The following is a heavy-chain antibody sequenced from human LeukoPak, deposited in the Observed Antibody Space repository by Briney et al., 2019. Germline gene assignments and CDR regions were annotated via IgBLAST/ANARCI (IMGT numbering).Heavy chain of an antibody. CDR1: EYSFVSYY. CDR3: TRDRPHNWFDP. J-gene: IGHJ5*02. V-gene: IGHV1-46*01. Sequence: SVKVSCKASEYSFVSYYIHWVRQAPGEGLEWMGLIHPNDGIRNYAQKFQDRVTMTVDRSTTTFYMELSSLTSEDTAVYYCTRDRPHNWFDPWGQGTLVTVSP. CDR2: IHPNDGIR.